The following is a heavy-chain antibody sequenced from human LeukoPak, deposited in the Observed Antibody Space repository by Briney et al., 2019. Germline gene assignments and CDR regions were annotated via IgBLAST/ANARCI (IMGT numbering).Heavy chain of an antibody. CDR1: GGSFSGYY. CDR2: INHSGST. D-gene: IGHD2-2*01. J-gene: IGHJ3*02. V-gene: IGHV4-34*01. Sequence: SETLSLTCAVYGGSFSGYYGNWIRQPPGKGLEWIGEINHSGSTNYNPSLKSRVTISVDRSKNQFSLKLSSVTAADAAVYYCASPLVPAAMRAFDIWGQGTMVTVSS. CDR3: ASPLVPAAMRAFDI.